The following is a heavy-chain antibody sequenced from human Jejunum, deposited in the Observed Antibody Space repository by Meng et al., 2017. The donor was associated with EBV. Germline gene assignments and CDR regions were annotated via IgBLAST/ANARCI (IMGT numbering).Heavy chain of an antibody. Sequence: LGGVGVGVVQPGGSLKLSCAASGFTFSGSSMHWVRQASGKGLEWVGRIKSKANNYATAYAASVKGSFTISRDDSKNTAYLQMNSLKTEDTAVYYCVTSITGTTTGDYWGQGTLVTVSS. CDR1: GFTFSGSS. D-gene: IGHD1-7*01. CDR2: IKSKANNYAT. J-gene: IGHJ4*02. V-gene: IGHV3-73*02. CDR3: VTSITGTTTGDY.